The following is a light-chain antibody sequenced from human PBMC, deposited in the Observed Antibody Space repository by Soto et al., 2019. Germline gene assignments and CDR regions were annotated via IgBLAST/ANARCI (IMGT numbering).Light chain of an antibody. J-gene: IGKJ1*01. CDR1: QTVRNNY. CDR2: DAS. Sequence: EFVLTQSPGTLSLSPGERATLSCRASQTVRNNYLAWYQQKPGQAPRLLIYDASSRATGIPDRFSGGGSGTDFTLTISRLEPEDFATYYCQQYNSYSPTFGQGTKVEIK. V-gene: IGKV3-20*01. CDR3: QQYNSYSPT.